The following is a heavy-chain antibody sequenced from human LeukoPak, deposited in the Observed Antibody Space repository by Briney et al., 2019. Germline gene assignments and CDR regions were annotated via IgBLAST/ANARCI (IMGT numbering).Heavy chain of an antibody. D-gene: IGHD6-6*01. J-gene: IGHJ4*02. Sequence: GASVKVSCKPSGYTFTEYYINWVRQAPGQGLEWMGWIHPNSGGTNYGQKFQGRVTMTRDTSISTAYMELSRLTFDDTAVYFCGRKSAARKTSEFDYWGQGTLVTVSS. CDR1: GYTFTEYY. CDR3: GRKSAARKTSEFDY. V-gene: IGHV1-2*02. CDR2: IHPNSGGT.